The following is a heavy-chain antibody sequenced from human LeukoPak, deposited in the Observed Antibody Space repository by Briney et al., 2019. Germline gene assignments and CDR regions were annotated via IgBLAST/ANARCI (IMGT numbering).Heavy chain of an antibody. V-gene: IGHV3-21*01. D-gene: IGHD2-15*01. CDR3: ARDFFPGYCSGGSCYAPGSPPPYYYYYYGMDV. Sequence: NPGGSLRLSCAASGFTFSSYSMNWVRQAPGKGLEWVSSIGSSSSYIYYADSVKGRFTISRDNAKNSLYLQMNSLRAEDTAVYYCARDFFPGYCSGGSCYAPGSPPPYYYYYYGMDVWGQGTTVTVSS. CDR2: IGSSSSYI. J-gene: IGHJ6*02. CDR1: GFTFSSYS.